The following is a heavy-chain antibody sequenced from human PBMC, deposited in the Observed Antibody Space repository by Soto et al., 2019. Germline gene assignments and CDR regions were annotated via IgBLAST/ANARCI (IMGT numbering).Heavy chain of an antibody. CDR3: ARGGSIAAFFYYYYGMDV. D-gene: IGHD6-6*01. CDR2: INAGNGNT. J-gene: IGHJ6*02. CDR1: GYTFTSYA. V-gene: IGHV1-3*01. Sequence: ASVKVSCKASGYTFTSYAMHWVRQAPGQRLEWMGWINAGNGNTKYSQKFQGRVTITRDTSASTAYMELSSLRSEDTAVYYCARGGSIAAFFYYYYGMDVWGQGTTVTVSS.